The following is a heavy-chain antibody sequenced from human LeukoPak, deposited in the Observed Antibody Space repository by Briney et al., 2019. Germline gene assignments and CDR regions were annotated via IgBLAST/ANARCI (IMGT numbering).Heavy chain of an antibody. CDR3: TTDTYDYGNYYFDY. CDR1: GFTFSSYG. D-gene: IGHD4-17*01. V-gene: IGHV3-15*01. Sequence: GGSLRLSCAASGFTFSSYGMHWVRQAPGKGLEWVGRIKSKTDGGTTDYAAPVKGRFTISRDDSKNTLYLQMNSLKTEDTAVYYCTTDTYDYGNYYFDYWGQGTLVTVSS. CDR2: IKSKTDGGTT. J-gene: IGHJ4*02.